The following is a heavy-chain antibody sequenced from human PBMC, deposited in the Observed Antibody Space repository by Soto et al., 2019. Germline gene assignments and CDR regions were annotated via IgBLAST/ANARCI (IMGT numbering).Heavy chain of an antibody. CDR1: GFPFTNYW. CDR2: ISPDGSDV. Sequence: QVVESGGGLVPPGGSLRLSCAASGFPFTNYWMNWVRQTRGKGLVWVSRISPDGSDVGSADSVEGRITVSRDSAKYTLYLQMHCLTAEDTAMYYCACWGHIVPVAPSEFDRWGQGTLVTVSS. CDR3: ACWGHIVPVAPSEFDR. J-gene: IGHJ4*02. D-gene: IGHD2-8*02. V-gene: IGHV3-74*01.